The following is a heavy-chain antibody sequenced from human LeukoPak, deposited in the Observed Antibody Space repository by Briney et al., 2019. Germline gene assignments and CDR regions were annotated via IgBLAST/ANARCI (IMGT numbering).Heavy chain of an antibody. D-gene: IGHD3-9*01. CDR1: GFTFSSYA. CDR2: ISGSGGST. V-gene: IGHV3-23*01. CDR3: AKDAAKEYDILTGYLGYYFDY. J-gene: IGHJ4*02. Sequence: GGSLRLSCAASGFTFSSYAMSWVRQAPGKGLEWVSAISGSGGSTYYADSVKGRFTISKDNSKNTLFPQINSLRAEDTAVYYCAKDAAKEYDILTGYLGYYFDYWGQGTLVTVSS.